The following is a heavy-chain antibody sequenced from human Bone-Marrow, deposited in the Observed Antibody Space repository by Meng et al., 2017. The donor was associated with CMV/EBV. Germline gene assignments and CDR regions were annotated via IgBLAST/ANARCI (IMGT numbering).Heavy chain of an antibody. D-gene: IGHD2-2*02. CDR2: INPNSGGT. Sequence: ASVKVSCKSSGYTFTGYQMHWVRQAPGQGHEWMGWINPNSGGTNYAQKFQGRVTMTRDTSIRTAYMELRRLRSDDTAVDYCVRIGTYCSSSSCYTFDIWGQGTMVTVSS. CDR1: GYTFTGYQ. J-gene: IGHJ3*02. V-gene: IGHV1-2*02. CDR3: VRIGTYCSSSSCYTFDI.